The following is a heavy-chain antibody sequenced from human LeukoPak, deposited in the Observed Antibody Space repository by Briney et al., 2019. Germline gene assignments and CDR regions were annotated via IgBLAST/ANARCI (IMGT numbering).Heavy chain of an antibody. CDR3: ARLAVAYPTDY. Sequence: APMKGFCQASGYTFHNQYMPRVRQAPGPRPEVMGRINPNSGGTNYAQKFQGRVTMTRDTSISTAYMELSRLRSDDTAVYYCARLAVAYPTDYWGQGTLVTVSS. CDR2: INPNSGGT. V-gene: IGHV1-2*06. J-gene: IGHJ4*02. CDR1: GYTFHNQY. D-gene: IGHD6-19*01.